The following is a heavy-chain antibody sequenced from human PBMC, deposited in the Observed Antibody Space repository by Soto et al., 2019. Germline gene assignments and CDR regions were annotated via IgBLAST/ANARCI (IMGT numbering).Heavy chain of an antibody. D-gene: IGHD6-19*01. CDR2: IWYDGSNK. CDR3: ARTPPYSSGWYYFDY. Sequence: PGGSLRLSCAASGFTFSSYGMHWVRQAPGKGLEWVAVIWYDGSNKYYADSVKGRFTISRDNSKNTLYLQMNSLRAEDTAVYYCARTPPYSSGWYYFDYWGQGTMVTVSS. V-gene: IGHV3-33*01. CDR1: GFTFSSYG. J-gene: IGHJ4*02.